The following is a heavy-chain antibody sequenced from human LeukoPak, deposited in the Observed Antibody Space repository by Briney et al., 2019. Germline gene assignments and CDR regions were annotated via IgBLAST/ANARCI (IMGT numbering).Heavy chain of an antibody. CDR2: IYSGGST. V-gene: IGHV3-53*01. J-gene: IGHJ4*02. D-gene: IGHD3-22*01. Sequence: GGSLRLSCAASGFTVSNNYMSWVRQAPGKGLEWVSLIYSGGSTYYADSVKGRFTISRDNSNNTLYLQMNSLRAEDTALYYCAKDRSLALPTFERSGYYYYWGQGTLVTVSS. CDR3: AKDRSLALPTFERSGYYYY. CDR1: GFTVSNNY.